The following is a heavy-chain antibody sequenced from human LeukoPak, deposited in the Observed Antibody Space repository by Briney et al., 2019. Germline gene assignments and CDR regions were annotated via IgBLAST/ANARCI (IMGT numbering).Heavy chain of an antibody. Sequence: GGSLRLSCAASGFTFSNFGMSWVAKAPGKGRGGGANIKHDGSEKYYVESVKGRFTISRDNAKKSMYLQVNSLRAEDTALYYCARGGAPMIVVVDYWGQGTLVTVSS. D-gene: IGHD3-22*01. CDR1: GFTFSNFG. CDR2: IKHDGSEK. CDR3: ARGGAPMIVVVDY. V-gene: IGHV3-7*04. J-gene: IGHJ4*02.